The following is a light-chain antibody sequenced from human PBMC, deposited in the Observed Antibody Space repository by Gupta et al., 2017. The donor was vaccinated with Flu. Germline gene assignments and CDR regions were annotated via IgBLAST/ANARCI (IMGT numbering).Light chain of an antibody. CDR1: NIGTKS. CDR2: DDD. V-gene: IGLV3-21*03. CDR3: QVGESGGDHYA. J-gene: IGLJ1*01. Sequence: GKTARITCGGNNIGTKSVHWYRQKPGRAPVLVLYDDDDRPSGIPERFSGSKSGDTATLTISRVEAGDEADYYCQVGESGGDHYAFGTGTKVTVL.